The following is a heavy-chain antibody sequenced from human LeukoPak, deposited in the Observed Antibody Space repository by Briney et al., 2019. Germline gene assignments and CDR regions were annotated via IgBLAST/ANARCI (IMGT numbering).Heavy chain of an antibody. CDR1: GGSISSGGYY. CDR2: IYYSGST. D-gene: IGHD3-22*01. CDR3: ARAKAGGYYDSSGYYPT. J-gene: IGHJ5*02. V-gene: IGHV4-31*03. Sequence: SETLSLTCTVSGGSISSGGYYWSWIRQHPGEGLEWIGYIYYSGSTYYNPSLKSRVTISVDTSKNQFSLRLSSVTAADTAVYYCARAKAGGYYDSSGYYPTWGQGTLVTVSS.